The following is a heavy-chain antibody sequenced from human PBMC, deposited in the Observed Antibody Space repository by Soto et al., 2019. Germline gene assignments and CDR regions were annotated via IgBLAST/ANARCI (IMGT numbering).Heavy chain of an antibody. D-gene: IGHD6-19*01. J-gene: IGHJ4*02. CDR3: ARASGWAYYFDY. CDR1: GGSIRSGAYC. Sequence: QVQLQESGPGLVKPSQTLSLTCTVSGGSIRSGAYCWNWIRQHPGKGLEWIGYMYYSGSTSYNPSLKIRVTISVDTSKNQFPLKLSSVTAADTAVYYCARASGWAYYFDYWGQGTLVTVSS. CDR2: MYYSGST. V-gene: IGHV4-31*03.